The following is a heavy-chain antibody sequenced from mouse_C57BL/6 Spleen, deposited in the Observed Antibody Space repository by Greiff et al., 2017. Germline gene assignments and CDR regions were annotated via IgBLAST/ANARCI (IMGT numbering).Heavy chain of an antibody. CDR1: GYTFTSYW. CDR3: ARGTVVASDY. V-gene: IGHV1-64*01. Sequence: QVQLQQPGAELVKPGASVKLSCKASGYTFTSYWMHWVKQRPGQGLEWIGMIHPNSGSTNYNEKFKGKATLTVDKTSSTAYMQLSSLTSEDSAVYCGARGTVVASDYWGQGTTLTVSS. J-gene: IGHJ2*01. CDR2: IHPNSGST. D-gene: IGHD1-1*01.